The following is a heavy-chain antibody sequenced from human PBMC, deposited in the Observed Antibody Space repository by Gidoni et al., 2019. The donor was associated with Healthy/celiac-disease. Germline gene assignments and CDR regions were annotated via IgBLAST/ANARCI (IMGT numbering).Heavy chain of an antibody. V-gene: IGHV3-48*02. J-gene: IGHJ5*02. Sequence: EVQLVESGGGLVQPGGSLRLSCAASGFTFSSYSMNWVRQAPGKGLEWVSYISSSSSTIYYADSVKGRFTISRDNAKNSLYLQMNSLRDEDTAVYYCARDRNYDFWSGSWGPFDPWGQGTLVTVSS. CDR2: ISSSSSTI. CDR1: GFTFSSYS. CDR3: ARDRNYDFWSGSWGPFDP. D-gene: IGHD3-3*01.